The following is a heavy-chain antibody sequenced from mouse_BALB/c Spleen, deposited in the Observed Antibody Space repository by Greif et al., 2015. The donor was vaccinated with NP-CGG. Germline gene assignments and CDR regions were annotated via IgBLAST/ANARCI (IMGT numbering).Heavy chain of an antibody. CDR3: ARDLRYPSYWYFDV. D-gene: IGHD1-1*01. J-gene: IGHJ1*01. V-gene: IGHV2-6-7*01. CDR2: IWGDGST. Sequence: QVQLQQSGPGLVAPSQSLSITCTVSGFSLTCYGVNWVRQPPGKGLEWLGMIWGDGSTDYNSALKSRLSISKDNSKSQVFLKMNSLQTDDTARYYCARDLRYPSYWYFDVWGAGTTVTVSS. CDR1: GFSLTCYG.